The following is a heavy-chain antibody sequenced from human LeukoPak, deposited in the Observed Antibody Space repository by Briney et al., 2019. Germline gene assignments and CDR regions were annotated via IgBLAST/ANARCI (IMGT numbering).Heavy chain of an antibody. CDR1: GGSISSGGYY. J-gene: IGHJ4*02. CDR3: ATGEVGATTNDY. V-gene: IGHV4-31*03. Sequence: PSETLSLTCTVSGGSISSGGYYWSWIRQHPGKGLEWIGYIYYSGSTYYNPSLKSRVTISVDTSKNQFSLKLTSVTAADTAVYYCATGEVGATTNDYWGQGTLVTVSS. CDR2: IYYSGST. D-gene: IGHD1-26*01.